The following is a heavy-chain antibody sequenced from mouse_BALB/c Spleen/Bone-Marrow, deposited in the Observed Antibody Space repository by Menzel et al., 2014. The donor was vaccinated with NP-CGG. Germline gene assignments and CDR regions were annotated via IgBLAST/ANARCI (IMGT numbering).Heavy chain of an antibody. Sequence: VHVKQSGPELVKPGASVKISCKTSGYTFTEHTMHWVKQSHGKSLEWIGGINPNNGGTSYNQKFKGKATLTVDKSSSTAYMELRSLTSDDSAVYYCARKGYGSSYAWFAYWGQWTLVTASA. CDR3: ARKGYGSSYAWFAY. CDR2: INPNNGGT. D-gene: IGHD1-1*01. CDR1: GYTFTEHT. V-gene: IGHV1-18*01. J-gene: IGHJ3*01.